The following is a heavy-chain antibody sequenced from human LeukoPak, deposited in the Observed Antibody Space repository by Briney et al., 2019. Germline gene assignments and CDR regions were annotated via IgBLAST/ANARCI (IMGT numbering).Heavy chain of an antibody. J-gene: IGHJ6*03. CDR3: ARPYGYYYYMDV. D-gene: IGHD4-17*01. Sequence: GRSLTLSCPASGFTFSTYWMHWVSQLPGKGRGWVSRINSDGSSTSYADSVKGRFTISRDNAKNTLYLQMNSLRAEDTAVYYCARPYGYYYYMDVWGKGTTVTVSS. V-gene: IGHV3-74*01. CDR1: GFTFSTYW. CDR2: INSDGSST.